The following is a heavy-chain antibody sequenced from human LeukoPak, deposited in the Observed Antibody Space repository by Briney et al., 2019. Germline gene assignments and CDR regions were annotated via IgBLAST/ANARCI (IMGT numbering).Heavy chain of an antibody. CDR3: TRDTYLIGY. CDR1: GFTFSSQN. J-gene: IGHJ4*02. CDR2: ISSSSTTI. V-gene: IGHV3-48*01. D-gene: IGHD2-2*01. Sequence: GGSLRLSCAASGFTFSSQNMNWVRQAPGKGLEWVSYISSSSTTIYYADSVKGRFTISRDNAKNSLYLQMNSLKTEDTAVYYCTRDTYLIGYWGQGTLVTVSS.